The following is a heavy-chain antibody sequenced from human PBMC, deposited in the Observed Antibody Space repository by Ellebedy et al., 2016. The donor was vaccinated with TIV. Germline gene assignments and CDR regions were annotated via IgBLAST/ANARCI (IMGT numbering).Heavy chain of an antibody. CDR2: IDGDRVT. Sequence: GESLKISCAASGFTFSSHWMHWVRQAPGEGLVWVARIDGDRVTSYADSVKGRFTISRDNTKNTLYLQMNSLRGEDTAMYYCGGVFDYWGQGTLVTVSS. CDR1: GFTFSSHW. J-gene: IGHJ4*02. CDR3: GGVFDY. V-gene: IGHV3-74*01.